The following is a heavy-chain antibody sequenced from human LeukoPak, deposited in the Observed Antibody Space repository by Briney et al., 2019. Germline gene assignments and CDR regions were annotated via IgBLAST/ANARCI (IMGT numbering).Heavy chain of an antibody. CDR1: GFTFRNHI. CDR2: ISSNGGST. CDR3: ARGGATEYYFDY. J-gene: IGHJ4*02. Sequence: PGGSLRLSCAASGFTFRNHIISWIRQAPGKGLEYVSAISSNGGSTYYANSVKGRFTISRDNSKNTLYLQMGSLRAEDMAVYYCARGGATEYYFDYWGQGTLVTVSS. D-gene: IGHD1-26*01. V-gene: IGHV3-64*01.